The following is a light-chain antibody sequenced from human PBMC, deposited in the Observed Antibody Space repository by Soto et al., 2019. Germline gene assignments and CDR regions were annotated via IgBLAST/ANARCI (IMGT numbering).Light chain of an antibody. CDR3: QQYNRFWT. J-gene: IGKJ1*01. CDR1: QSISSW. V-gene: IGKV1-5*01. CDR2: DAS. Sequence: DIQMTQSPSTLSASVGDRVTITCRASQSISSWLAWYQQKPGKAPKLLIYDASSLESGVPSRFSGSGSGTEFTLTISSLQADDSATYYCQQYNRFWTFGQGTKVEIK.